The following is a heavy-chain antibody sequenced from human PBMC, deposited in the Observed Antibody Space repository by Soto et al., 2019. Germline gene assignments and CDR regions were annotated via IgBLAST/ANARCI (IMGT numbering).Heavy chain of an antibody. D-gene: IGHD3-22*01. Sequence: QVQLVESGGGVVQPGRSLRLSCEASGFTFSSYAMHWVRQAPGKGLEWVAVISYDGSNKYYADSVKGRFTIARDNSKNKLYLQMNSLRAEDTAVYYCARADYYDSSGYYQYYYYGMDVWGQGTTVTVSS. J-gene: IGHJ6*02. CDR3: ARADYYDSSGYYQYYYYGMDV. CDR2: ISYDGSNK. CDR1: GFTFSSYA. V-gene: IGHV3-30-3*01.